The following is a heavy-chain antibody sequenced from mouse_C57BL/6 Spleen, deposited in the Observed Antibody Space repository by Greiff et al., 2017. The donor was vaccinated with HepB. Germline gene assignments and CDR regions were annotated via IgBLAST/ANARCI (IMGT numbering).Heavy chain of an antibody. CDR3: ARKNHYGSSYAMDY. V-gene: IGHV1-78*01. D-gene: IGHD1-1*01. CDR2: IYPRDGST. J-gene: IGHJ4*01. CDR1: GYTFTDHT. Sequence: VKVVESDAELVKPGASVKISCKVSGYTFTDHTIHWMKQRPEQGLEWIGYIYPRDGSTKYNEKFKGKATLTADKSSSTAYMQLNSLTSEDSAVYFCARKNHYGSSYAMDYWGQGTSVTVSS.